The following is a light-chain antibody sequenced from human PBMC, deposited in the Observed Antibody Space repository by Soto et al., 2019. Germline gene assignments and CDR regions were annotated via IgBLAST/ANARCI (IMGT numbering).Light chain of an antibody. J-gene: IGKJ5*01. CDR1: QSVSSSF. CDR3: QQYGNSPIT. V-gene: IGKV3-20*01. CDR2: GAS. Sequence: EIVLTQSPGTLSLSPGKRATLSCRASQSVSSSFLAWYQQKPGQAPRLLVYGASGRATGIPDRFSGSGSGTDFTLTITRLEPEDFAVYYCQQYGNSPITFGQGTRLEIK.